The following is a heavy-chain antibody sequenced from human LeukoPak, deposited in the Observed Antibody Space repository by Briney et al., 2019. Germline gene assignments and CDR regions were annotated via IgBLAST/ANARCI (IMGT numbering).Heavy chain of an antibody. J-gene: IGHJ6*02. V-gene: IGHV1-18*01. D-gene: IGHD3-3*01. CDR2: ISAYNGNT. Sequence: ASVKVSCKASGYTFTSYGISWVRQAPGQGLEWMGWISAYNGNTNYAQKLQGRVTMTTDTSTSTAYMELRSLRSDDTAVYYCARSQDTIFGGDIPSSYSGMDGWGHPTPVPVSS. CDR1: GYTFTSYG. CDR3: ARSQDTIFGGDIPSSYSGMDG.